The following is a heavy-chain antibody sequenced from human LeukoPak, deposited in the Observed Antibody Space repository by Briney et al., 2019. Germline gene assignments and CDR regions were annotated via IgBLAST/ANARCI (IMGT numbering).Heavy chain of an antibody. CDR2: IVPIFGTA. J-gene: IGHJ4*02. CDR1: GGTFSSYA. CDR3: ARDYGSGSYYGFDY. Sequence: SVKVFCKASGGTFSSYAISWVRQAPGQGLEWMGRIVPIFGTANYAQKFQGRVTITTDESTSTAYMELSSLRSEDTAVYYCARDYGSGSYYGFDYWGQGTLVTVSS. D-gene: IGHD3-10*01. V-gene: IGHV1-69*05.